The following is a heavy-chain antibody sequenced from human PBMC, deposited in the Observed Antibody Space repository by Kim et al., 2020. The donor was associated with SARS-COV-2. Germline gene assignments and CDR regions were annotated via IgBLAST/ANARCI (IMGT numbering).Heavy chain of an antibody. J-gene: IGHJ6*02. CDR3: TRNSGHNSGPYSSMDV. CDR1: GFTFSDST. Sequence: GGSLRLSCAASGFTFSDSTIHWVRQASGKGLEWVARITNKANNYATTYSASVKGRITISRDDSKNMAYLEMNSLKNEDTAVYSCTRNSGHNSGPYSSMDVWGQGTPVTVSS. D-gene: IGHD6-19*01. CDR2: ITNKANNYAT. V-gene: IGHV3-73*01.